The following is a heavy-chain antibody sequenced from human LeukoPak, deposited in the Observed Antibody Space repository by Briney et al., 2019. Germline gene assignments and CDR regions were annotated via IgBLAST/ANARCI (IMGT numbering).Heavy chain of an antibody. D-gene: IGHD6-6*01. CDR2: TYYRSKWYN. V-gene: IGHV6-1*01. J-gene: IGHJ4*02. CDR1: GDSVSSNSAA. CDR3: ARAETETGYSSSQVYFDY. Sequence: SQTLSLTCAISGDSVSSNSAAWNWIRQSPSRGLEWLGRTYYRSKWYNDYAVSVKSRIAINPDTSKNQFSLQLNSVTPEDTAVYYCARAETETGYSSSQVYFDYWGQGTLVTVSS.